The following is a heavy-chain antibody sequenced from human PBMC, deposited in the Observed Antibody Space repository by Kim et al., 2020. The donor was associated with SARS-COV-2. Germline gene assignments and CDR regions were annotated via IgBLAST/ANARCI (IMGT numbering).Heavy chain of an antibody. CDR2: IDGSDGTT. CDR3: PKGPARWSWAY. CDR1: GFTFTGYA. Sequence: GGSLRLSCTTSGFTFTGYAMNWVRQAPGKGLEWVSSIDGSDGTTYYVDSVKGRFTISRDDSKNSLYLQMSALRADDTAVYYCPKGPARWSWAYWGQGT. J-gene: IGHJ1*01. V-gene: IGHV3-23*01. D-gene: IGHD2-8*01.